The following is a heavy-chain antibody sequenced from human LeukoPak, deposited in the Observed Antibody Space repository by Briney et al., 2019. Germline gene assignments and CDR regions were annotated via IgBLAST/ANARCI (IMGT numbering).Heavy chain of an antibody. CDR2: IYYSGST. V-gene: IGHV4-59*01. CDR3: ARGSIAAAGPEVGSYYFDY. Sequence: TSETLSLTCTVPGGPISSYYWSWIRQPPGKGLEWIGYIYYSGSTNYNPSLKSRVTISVDTSKNQLSLKLSSVTAADTAVYYCARGSIAAAGPEVGSYYFDYWGQGTLVTVSS. J-gene: IGHJ4*02. CDR1: GGPISSYY. D-gene: IGHD6-13*01.